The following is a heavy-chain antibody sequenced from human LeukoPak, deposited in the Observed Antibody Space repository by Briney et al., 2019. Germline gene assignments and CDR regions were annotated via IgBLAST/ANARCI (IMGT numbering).Heavy chain of an antibody. Sequence: GGSLRLSCAASGFTFSSYSMNWVRQAPGKGLEWVSYISSSSSTIYYADSVKGRFTISRDNAKNSLYLQMNSLRAEDTAVYYCARGDIVATLNYWGQGTLVTVSS. J-gene: IGHJ4*02. D-gene: IGHD5-12*01. V-gene: IGHV3-48*01. CDR1: GFTFSSYS. CDR2: ISSSSSTI. CDR3: ARGDIVATLNY.